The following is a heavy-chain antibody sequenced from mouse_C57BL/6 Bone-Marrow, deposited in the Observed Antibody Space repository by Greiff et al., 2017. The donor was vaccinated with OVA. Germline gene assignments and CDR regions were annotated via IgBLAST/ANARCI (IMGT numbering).Heavy chain of an antibody. V-gene: IGHV1-26*01. CDR3: ARCLYSLFDY. CDR2: INPNNGGT. CDR1: GYTFTDYY. D-gene: IGHD3-1*01. Sequence: EVQLQQSGPELVKPGASVKISCKASGYTFTDYYMNWVKQSHGKSLEWIGDINPNNGGTSYNQKFKGKATLTVDKSSSTAYMELRSLTSEDSAVYYCARCLYSLFDYWGQGTTLTVSS. J-gene: IGHJ2*01.